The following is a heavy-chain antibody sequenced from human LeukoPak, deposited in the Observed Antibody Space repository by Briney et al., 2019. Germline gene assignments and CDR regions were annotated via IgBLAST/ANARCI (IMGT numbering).Heavy chain of an antibody. J-gene: IGHJ5*02. Sequence: SETLSLTCAVYGASFSGYYWSWIRQPPGKGLEWLGEINHSGSTNYNPSLKSRVTISVDTSKNQYSLKLSSVTAADTAVYYCASIVVPGNWFDPWGQGTLVTVSS. D-gene: IGHD2-2*01. V-gene: IGHV4-34*01. CDR3: ASIVVPGNWFDP. CDR2: INHSGST. CDR1: GASFSGYY.